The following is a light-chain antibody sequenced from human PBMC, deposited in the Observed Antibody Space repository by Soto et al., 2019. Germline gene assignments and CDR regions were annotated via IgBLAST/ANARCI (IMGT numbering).Light chain of an antibody. V-gene: IGLV2-14*01. CDR3: SSYTSSSTLV. CDR2: EVS. J-gene: IGLJ2*01. Sequence: QSVLTQPASVSGSPGQSITISCTGTSSDVGGYNYVSWYQQRPGKAPKLMIYEVSYRPSGVSNRFSGSISDNTASLTISGLQAEDEADYYCSSYTSSSTLVFGGGTKLTVL. CDR1: SSDVGGYNY.